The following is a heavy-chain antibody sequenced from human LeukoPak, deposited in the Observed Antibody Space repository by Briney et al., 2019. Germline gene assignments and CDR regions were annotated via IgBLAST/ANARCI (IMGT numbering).Heavy chain of an antibody. CDR3: ARNSGWSNFDY. Sequence: PGGSLRLSCAASGFTFSSYAVSWVRQAPGKGLEWVSAISGSGSSTYYADSVKGRFTISRDNAKNSLYLQMNSLRAEDTAVYYCARNSGWSNFDYWGQGTLVTVSS. D-gene: IGHD6-19*01. CDR2: ISGSGSST. CDR1: GFTFSSYA. V-gene: IGHV3-23*01. J-gene: IGHJ4*02.